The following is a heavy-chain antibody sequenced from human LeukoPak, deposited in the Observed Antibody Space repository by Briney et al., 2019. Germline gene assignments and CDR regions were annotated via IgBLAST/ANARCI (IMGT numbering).Heavy chain of an antibody. V-gene: IGHV1-24*01. D-gene: IGHD3-3*01. Sequence: ASVKVSCKVSGYTLTELSMHWVRQAPGKGLEWMGGFDPEDGETIYAQKFQGRVTMTEDTPTDTAYMELSSLRSEDTAVYYCATPPYYDFWSGSSRAEYFQHWGQGTLVTVSS. CDR2: FDPEDGET. J-gene: IGHJ1*01. CDR3: ATPPYYDFWSGSSRAEYFQH. CDR1: GYTLTELS.